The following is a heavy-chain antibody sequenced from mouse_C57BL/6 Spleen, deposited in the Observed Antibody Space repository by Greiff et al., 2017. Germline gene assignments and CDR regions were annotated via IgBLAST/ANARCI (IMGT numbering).Heavy chain of an antibody. CDR1: GYTFTSYW. D-gene: IGHD2-3*01. J-gene: IGHJ2*01. V-gene: IGHV1-53*01. CDR3: ARRGGLLRLFDY. Sequence: QVQLQQPGTELVKPGASVKLSCKASGYTFTSYWMHWVKQRPGQGLEWIGNINPSNGGTNYNEKFKSKATLTVDKSSSTAYRQLSSLTSEDAAVYYCARRGGLLRLFDYWGQGTTLTVSS. CDR2: INPSNGGT.